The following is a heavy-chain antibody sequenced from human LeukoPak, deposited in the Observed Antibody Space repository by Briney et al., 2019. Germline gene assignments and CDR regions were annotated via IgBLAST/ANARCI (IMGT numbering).Heavy chain of an antibody. CDR3: ARHLPYYYDSSESSAHYYFDY. CDR1: GYSFTSYW. CDR2: IDPSDSYT. J-gene: IGHJ4*02. D-gene: IGHD3-22*01. V-gene: IGHV5-10-1*01. Sequence: GESLKISCKGSGYSFTSYWISWVRQMPGKGLEWMGRIDPSDSYTNYSPSFQGHVTISADKSISTAYLQWSSLKASDTAMYYCARHLPYYYDSSESSAHYYFDYWGQGTLVTVSS.